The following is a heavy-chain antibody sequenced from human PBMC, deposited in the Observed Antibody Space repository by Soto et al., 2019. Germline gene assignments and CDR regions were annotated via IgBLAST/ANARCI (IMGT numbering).Heavy chain of an antibody. D-gene: IGHD3-9*01. CDR1: GFSFDDYA. Sequence: GGSLRLSCTGSGFSFDDYAMHWVRQAPGKGLEWVSGIGWDGDSTGYADSVKGRFKISRDNAKKSLYLQMNSLRAEDTALYYCASGRGYDILTGYYPYFDYWGQGALVTVSS. CDR3: ASGRGYDILTGYYPYFDY. J-gene: IGHJ4*02. V-gene: IGHV3-9*01. CDR2: IGWDGDST.